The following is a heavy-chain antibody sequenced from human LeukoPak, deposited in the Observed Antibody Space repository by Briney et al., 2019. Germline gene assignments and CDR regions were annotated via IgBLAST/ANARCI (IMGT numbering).Heavy chain of an antibody. Sequence: GGSLRLSCAASGFTFSSYAMSWVRQAPGKGLEWVSAISGSGGSTYYADSVKGRFTISRDNSKNTLYLQMNSLRAEDTAVYYCGKGPRELLFARRPPSGCIDYWGQGTLVTVSS. J-gene: IGHJ4*02. V-gene: IGHV3-23*01. CDR2: ISGSGGST. CDR3: GKGPRELLFARRPPSGCIDY. CDR1: GFTFSSYA. D-gene: IGHD1-26*01.